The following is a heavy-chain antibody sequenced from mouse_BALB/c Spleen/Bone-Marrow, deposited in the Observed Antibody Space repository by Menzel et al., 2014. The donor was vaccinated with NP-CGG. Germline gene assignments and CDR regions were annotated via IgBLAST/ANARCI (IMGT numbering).Heavy chain of an antibody. D-gene: IGHD3-3*01. CDR1: GYTFTSYP. Sequence: VKVVESGAELARPGASVKMSCKASGYTFTSYPMNWVKQRPGQGLEWIGYINPSSGYSNYNQKFKDKATLTADKSSSTAYMQLSSLTSEDSAVYYCTRRAAYYFDYWGQGTTLTVSS. CDR3: TRRAAYYFDY. CDR2: INPSSGYS. V-gene: IGHV1-4*01. J-gene: IGHJ2*01.